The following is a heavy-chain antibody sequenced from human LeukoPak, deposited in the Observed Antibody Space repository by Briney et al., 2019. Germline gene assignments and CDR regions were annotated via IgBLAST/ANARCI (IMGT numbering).Heavy chain of an antibody. J-gene: IGHJ3*02. Sequence: PSETLSLTCTVSGGSISSYYWSWIRQPPGKGLEWIGYIYYSGSTNYNPSLKSRVTISVDTSKNQFSLKLSSVTAADTAVYYCARIVGALGAFDIWGQGTMVTVSS. D-gene: IGHD1-26*01. CDR1: GGSISSYY. V-gene: IGHV4-59*01. CDR3: ARIVGALGAFDI. CDR2: IYYSGST.